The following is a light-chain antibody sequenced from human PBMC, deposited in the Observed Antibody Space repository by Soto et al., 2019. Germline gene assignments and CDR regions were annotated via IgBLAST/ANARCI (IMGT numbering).Light chain of an antibody. V-gene: IGKV1-5*03. CDR3: QQYNTYSAT. CDR1: DSISSW. J-gene: IGKJ1*01. Sequence: DIQMTQSPSTLSAFVGDIVTITCRASDSISSWLAWYQQKPGKAPKLLIYKASNLASGVPSRFSGSGSGTEFTLTISSLQPDDSATYYCQQYNTYSATFGQGTKVDIK. CDR2: KAS.